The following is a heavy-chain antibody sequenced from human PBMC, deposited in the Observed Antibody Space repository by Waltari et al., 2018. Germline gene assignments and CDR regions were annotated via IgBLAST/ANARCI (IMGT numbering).Heavy chain of an antibody. J-gene: IGHJ4*02. CDR3: SKNPIWGSYPPGDFDY. Sequence: EVQLLESGGGLVQPGGSLRLSCAASGFTFSSYAMSWVRQAPGKGLEWVSGISGSGGSKYYAESVEGRINRSRDNSKNTLYLQMNSLRAEDTAVYYCSKNPIWGSYPPGDFDYWGQGTLVTVSS. V-gene: IGHV3-23*01. CDR2: ISGSGGSK. CDR1: GFTFSSYA. D-gene: IGHD3-16*02.